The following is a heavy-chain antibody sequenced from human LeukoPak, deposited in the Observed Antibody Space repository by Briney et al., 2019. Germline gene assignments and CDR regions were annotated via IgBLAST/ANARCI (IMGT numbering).Heavy chain of an antibody. J-gene: IGHJ4*02. CDR2: IYYSGST. CDR1: GGSISSYY. V-gene: IGHV4-59*01. CDR3: ASHASEVVMSFDY. D-gene: IGHD3-22*01. Sequence: SETLSLTCTVSGGSISSYYWSWIRQPPGKGLEWIGYIYYSGSTNYNPSLKSRVTISVDTSKNQFSLKLSSVAAADTAVYYCASHASEVVMSFDYWGQGTLVTVSS.